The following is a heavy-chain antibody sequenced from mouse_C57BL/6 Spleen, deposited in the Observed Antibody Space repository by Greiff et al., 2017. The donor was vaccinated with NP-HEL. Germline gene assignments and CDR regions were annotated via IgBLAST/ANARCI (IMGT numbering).Heavy chain of an antibody. CDR3: TRLATISHYYAMDY. D-gene: IGHD2-1*01. J-gene: IGHJ4*01. Sequence: EVMLVESGEGLVKPGGSLKLSCAASGFTFSSYAMSWVRQTPEKRLEWVAYISSGGDYIYYVDTVKGRFTISRDNARNTLYLQMSSLKSEDTAMYYCTRLATISHYYAMDYWGQGTSVTVSS. V-gene: IGHV5-9-1*02. CDR2: ISSGGDYI. CDR1: GFTFSSYA.